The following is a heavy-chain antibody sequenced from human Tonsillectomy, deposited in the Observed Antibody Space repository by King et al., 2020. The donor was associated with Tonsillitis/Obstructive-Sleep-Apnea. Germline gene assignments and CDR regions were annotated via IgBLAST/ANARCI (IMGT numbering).Heavy chain of an antibody. V-gene: IGHV3-9*01. CDR2: ISWNSGNI. CDR3: AKGPASELIPGDYFDY. Sequence: VQLVESGGGLVQPGRSLRLSCAASGFTFDDYAMHWVRQAPGKGLEWVSGISWNSGNIDYADSVKGRFTISRDNAKNSLYLQMNSLRAEDTALYYCAKGPASELIPGDYFDYWGQGTLVTVSS. D-gene: IGHD1-26*01. CDR1: GFTFDDYA. J-gene: IGHJ4*02.